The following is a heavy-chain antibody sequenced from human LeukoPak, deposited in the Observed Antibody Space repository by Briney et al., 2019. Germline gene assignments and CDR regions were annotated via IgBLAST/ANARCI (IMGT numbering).Heavy chain of an antibody. D-gene: IGHD6-13*01. Sequence: SETLSLTCTVSSYSISSGYYWGWIRQTPGKGLEWIGSIYHSGITSYNPSLRSRVTISVDTSKNQFSLNLSSVTAADTAVYYCARGVFSDYWGQGTLVTVSS. CDR1: SYSISSGYY. CDR3: ARGVFSDY. CDR2: IYHSGIT. V-gene: IGHV4-38-2*02. J-gene: IGHJ4*02.